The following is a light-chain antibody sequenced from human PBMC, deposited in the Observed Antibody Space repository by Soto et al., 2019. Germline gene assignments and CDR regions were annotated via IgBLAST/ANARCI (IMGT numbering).Light chain of an antibody. V-gene: IGLV2-8*01. CDR2: EVD. CDR1: SSDVGGYDY. J-gene: IGLJ2*01. CDR3: SSYAGSNTFEV. Sequence: QSVLTQPPSASGSPGLSVTISCTGTSSDVGGYDYVSWYQQHPGKAPKLMIYEVDKRPSGVPNRFSGSKSGNTASLTVSGLQADDEADYYCSSYAGSNTFEVFGGGTQLTVL.